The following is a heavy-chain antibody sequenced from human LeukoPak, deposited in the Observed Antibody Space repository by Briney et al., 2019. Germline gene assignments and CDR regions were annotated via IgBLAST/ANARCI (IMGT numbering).Heavy chain of an antibody. V-gene: IGHV3-30*03. Sequence: PGGSLRLSCAASGFTFSSYSMNWVRQAPGKGLEWVAVISYDGSNKYYADSVKGRFTISRDNSKNTLYLQMNSLRAEDTAVYYCARDGQQQLVRGGKNWFDPWGQGTLVTVSS. D-gene: IGHD6-13*01. CDR3: ARDGQQQLVRGGKNWFDP. CDR1: GFTFSSYS. CDR2: ISYDGSNK. J-gene: IGHJ5*02.